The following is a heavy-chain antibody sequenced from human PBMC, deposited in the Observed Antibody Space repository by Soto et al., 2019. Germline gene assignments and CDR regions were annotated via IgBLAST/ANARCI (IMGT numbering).Heavy chain of an antibody. J-gene: IGHJ5*02. CDR3: ARGVGIFGVVIRNWFDP. V-gene: IGHV1-8*01. CDR1: GYTFTSYD. CDR2: MNPNSGNT. Sequence: GASVKVSCKASGYTFTSYDINWVRQATGQGLEWMGWMNPNSGNTGYAQKFQGRVTITRNTSISTAYMELSSLRSEDTAVYYCARGVGIFGVVIRNWFDPWGQGTLVTVSS. D-gene: IGHD3-3*01.